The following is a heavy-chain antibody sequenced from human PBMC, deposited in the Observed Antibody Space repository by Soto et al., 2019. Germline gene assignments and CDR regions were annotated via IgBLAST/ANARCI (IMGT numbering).Heavy chain of an antibody. J-gene: IGHJ4*02. V-gene: IGHV3-48*03. CDR3: ARDLRFPSWVPFDY. CDR1: GFTFSSYE. CDR2: ISSSGSTI. D-gene: IGHD3-10*01. Sequence: QLGGSLRLSCAASGFTFSSYEMNWVRQAPGKGLEWVSYISSSGSTIYYADSVKGRFTISRDNAKNSLYLQMNSLRAEDTAVYYCARDLRFPSWVPFDYWGQGTLVTVSS.